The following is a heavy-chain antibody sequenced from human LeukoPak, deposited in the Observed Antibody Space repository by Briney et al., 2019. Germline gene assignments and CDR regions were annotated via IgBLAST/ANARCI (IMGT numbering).Heavy chain of an antibody. D-gene: IGHD6-13*01. CDR1: GGSISSGSYY. CDR3: ARGPSRGAAAGAFDL. V-gene: IGHV4-61*02. Sequence: SETLSLTCTVSGGSISSGSYYWSWIRQPAGKGLEWIGRIYTSGSTNYNPSLKSRVTISVDTSKNQFSLKLSSVTAADTAVYYCARGPSRGAAAGAFDLWGRGTLVTVSS. J-gene: IGHJ2*01. CDR2: IYTSGST.